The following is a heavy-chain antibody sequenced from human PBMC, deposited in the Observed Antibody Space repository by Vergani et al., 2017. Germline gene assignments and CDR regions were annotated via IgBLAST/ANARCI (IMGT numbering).Heavy chain of an antibody. CDR2: MNGDGDTI. J-gene: IGHJ6*03. CDR1: GFTFNEYW. CDR3: ARSEVGGAYYMDV. Sequence: EVELVESGGGLVQPGGSLRLSCAASGFTFNEYWMHWARQVPGKGLVWVSGMNGDGDTISYADSVKGRFTISRDNAKNTLFLQMNSLRAEDTAVYYCARSEVGGAYYMDVWGKGTTVTVSS. V-gene: IGHV3-74*01. D-gene: IGHD2-15*01.